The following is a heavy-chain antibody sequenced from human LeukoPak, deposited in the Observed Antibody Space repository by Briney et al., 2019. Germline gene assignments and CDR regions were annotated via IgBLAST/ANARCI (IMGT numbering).Heavy chain of an antibody. D-gene: IGHD1-26*01. Sequence: SETLSLTCTVSGGSISSGSYYWSWIRQPAGKGLEWIGRFYTSGSTNYNPSLKSRVTISLDTSKNQFSLKLSSVTAADTAVYYCARHGNSGNYFLAYWGQGTLVTVSS. CDR2: FYTSGST. J-gene: IGHJ4*02. CDR1: GGSISSGSYY. CDR3: ARHGNSGNYFLAY. V-gene: IGHV4-61*02.